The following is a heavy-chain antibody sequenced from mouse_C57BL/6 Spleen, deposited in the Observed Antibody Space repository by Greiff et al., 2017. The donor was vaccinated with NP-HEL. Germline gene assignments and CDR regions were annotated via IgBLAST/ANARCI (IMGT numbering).Heavy chain of an antibody. J-gene: IGHJ4*01. V-gene: IGHV5-16*01. CDR2: INYDGSST. Sequence: EVKVVESEGGLVQPGSSMKLSCTASGFTFSDYYMAWVRQVPEKGLEWVANINYDGSSTYYLDSLKSRFIISRDNAKNILYLQMSSLKSEDTATYYCARLNWEDYAMDYWGQGTSVTVSS. CDR1: GFTFSDYY. CDR3: ARLNWEDYAMDY. D-gene: IGHD4-1*02.